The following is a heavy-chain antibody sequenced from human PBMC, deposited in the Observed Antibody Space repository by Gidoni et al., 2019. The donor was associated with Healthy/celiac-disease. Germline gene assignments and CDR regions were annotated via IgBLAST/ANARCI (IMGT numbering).Heavy chain of an antibody. D-gene: IGHD2-15*01. CDR1: GGSFSGYY. J-gene: IGHJ4*02. CDR2: INHSGST. V-gene: IGHV4-34*01. Sequence: QVQLQQWGAGLLNPSETLSLTCAVYGGSFSGYYWSWIRQPPGKGLEWIEEINHSGSTNYNPSLKSRVTISVDTSKNQFSLKLSSVTAADTAVYYCARGPCSGGSCYPFDYWGQGTLVTVSS. CDR3: ARGPCSGGSCYPFDY.